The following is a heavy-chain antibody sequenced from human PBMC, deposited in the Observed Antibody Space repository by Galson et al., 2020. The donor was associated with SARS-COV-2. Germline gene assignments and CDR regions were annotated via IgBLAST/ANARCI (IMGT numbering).Heavy chain of an antibody. D-gene: IGHD6-13*01. CDR3: AGCEQQLVGSGYYYYIAS. CDR2: IIPIFGTA. J-gene: IGHJ6*03. V-gene: IGHV1-69*05. CDR1: GGTFSSYA. Sequence: ASVKVSCKASGGTFSSYAISWVRQAPGQGLEWMGGIIPIFGTANYAQKFQGRVTLTTDESTSTAYMELSSLRSEDTAVYYCAGCEQQLVGSGYYYYIASWGKKTPVTVSS.